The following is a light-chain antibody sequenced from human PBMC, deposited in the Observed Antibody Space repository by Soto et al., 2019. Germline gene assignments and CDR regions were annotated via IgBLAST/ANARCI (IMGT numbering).Light chain of an antibody. CDR2: YDS. Sequence: SYELTQPPSVSVAPGKTARSTCGGNNMGSKSVHWYQQKPGQAPVLVIYYDSDRPSGIPERFSGSNSGNTATLTISRVEAGDEADYYCQVWDSSSDHAVFGGGTQLTVL. J-gene: IGLJ7*01. V-gene: IGLV3-21*04. CDR3: QVWDSSSDHAV. CDR1: NMGSKS.